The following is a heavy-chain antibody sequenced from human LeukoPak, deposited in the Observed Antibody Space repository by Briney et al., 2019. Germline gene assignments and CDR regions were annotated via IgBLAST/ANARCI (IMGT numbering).Heavy chain of an antibody. J-gene: IGHJ4*02. Sequence: PGGSLRLSCAASGFTFSIYSMNWLRQTPGNGLEWVSSISSRSCYIYYGDSVKGRFTISRDNAKSSLFLQMNSLRAEDTAIYYCARDDFGGDFDFWGQGTLVTVSS. V-gene: IGHV3-21*01. CDR1: GFTFSIYS. CDR3: ARDDFGGDFDF. D-gene: IGHD4-23*01. CDR2: ISSRSCYI.